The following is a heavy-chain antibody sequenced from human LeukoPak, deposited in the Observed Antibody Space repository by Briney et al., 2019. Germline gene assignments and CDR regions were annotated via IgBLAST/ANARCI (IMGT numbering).Heavy chain of an antibody. V-gene: IGHV1-18*01. Sequence: ASVKVSCKASGYTFTSYGISWVRQAPGQGLEWMGWISAYNGNTNYAQKLQGRVTMTTDTSTSTAYMELRSLRSDDTAVYYCARLRYYYDSSGPAPFDYWGQGILVTVSS. CDR1: GYTFTSYG. J-gene: IGHJ4*02. CDR2: ISAYNGNT. CDR3: ARLRYYYDSSGPAPFDY. D-gene: IGHD3-22*01.